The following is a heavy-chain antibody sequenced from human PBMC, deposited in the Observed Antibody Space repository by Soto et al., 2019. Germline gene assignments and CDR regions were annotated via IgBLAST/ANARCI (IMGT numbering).Heavy chain of an antibody. D-gene: IGHD1-26*01. CDR1: GLTFTRAY. Sequence: EVQLVEYGGGLVEPGGSIRLSCVASSGLTFTRAYMTWVRQAPGKGLEWVGRIKPNHAGGTTDFATYVKGRFTISRDDSKNTLYMEMNSLTIEDTSVYYCATEGGYHGSNFYGDYWGQGVMVTVSS. J-gene: IGHJ4*02. CDR2: IKPNHAGGTT. CDR3: ATEGGYHGSNFYGDY. V-gene: IGHV3-15*01.